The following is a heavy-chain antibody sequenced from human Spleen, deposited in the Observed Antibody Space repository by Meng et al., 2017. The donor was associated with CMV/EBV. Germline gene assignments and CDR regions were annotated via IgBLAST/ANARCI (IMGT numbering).Heavy chain of an antibody. D-gene: IGHD2-15*01. V-gene: IGHV3-20*04. CDR1: GFTFDVYG. Sequence: GESLKISCAASGFTFDVYGMSWVRQAPGQGLEWVSGINWNGGSTGYADSVKGRFSISRDNAKNTRYLQMNSLRAEETAVYYCARGWSTYMDVWGQGTTVTVSS. J-gene: IGHJ6*02. CDR3: ARGWSTYMDV. CDR2: INWNGGST.